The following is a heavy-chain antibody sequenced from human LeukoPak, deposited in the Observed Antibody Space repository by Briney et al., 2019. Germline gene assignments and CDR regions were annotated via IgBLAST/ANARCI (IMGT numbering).Heavy chain of an antibody. CDR3: ARDGGYSYGYGDAFDI. Sequence: SQTLSLTCTVSGGSISSGGYYWSWIRQHPGKGLEWIGYIYDSGSTYYNPSLKSRVTISVDTSKNQFSLKLSSVTAADTAVYYCARDGGYSYGYGDAFDIWGQGTMVTVSS. D-gene: IGHD5-18*01. V-gene: IGHV4-31*03. CDR1: GGSISSGGYY. J-gene: IGHJ3*02. CDR2: IYDSGST.